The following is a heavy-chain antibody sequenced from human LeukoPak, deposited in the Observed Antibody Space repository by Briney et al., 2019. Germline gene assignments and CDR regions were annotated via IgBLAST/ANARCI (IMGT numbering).Heavy chain of an antibody. V-gene: IGHV3-30*04. CDR3: AKKKRYGDIDY. D-gene: IGHD4-17*01. J-gene: IGHJ4*02. Sequence: GRSLRLSCAASGFTFSSYAMHWVRQAPGKGLEWVAVISYDGSNKYYADSVKGRFTISRDNSKNTLYLQMNSLRAEDTAVYYCAKKKRYGDIDYWGQGTLVTVSS. CDR1: GFTFSSYA. CDR2: ISYDGSNK.